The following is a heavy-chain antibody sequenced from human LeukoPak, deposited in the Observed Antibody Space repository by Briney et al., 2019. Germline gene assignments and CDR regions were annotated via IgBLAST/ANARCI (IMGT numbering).Heavy chain of an antibody. V-gene: IGHV3-30*02. CDR1: GFTFS. CDR2: IRHDGTDQ. CDR3: AKNGNWASVS. Sequence: GGSLRLSCVGSGFTFSVHWVRQVPGKGLEWLTFIRHDGTDQHYADSVRGRFTISRDNSKNTVYLQMNSLRPEDTALYYCAKNGNWASVSWGQGTLVTVSS. D-gene: IGHD7-27*01. J-gene: IGHJ5*02.